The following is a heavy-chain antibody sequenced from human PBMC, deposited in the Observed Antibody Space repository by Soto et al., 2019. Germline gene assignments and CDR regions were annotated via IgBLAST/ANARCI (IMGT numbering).Heavy chain of an antibody. D-gene: IGHD1-1*01. CDR1: GGAISSGGYY. V-gene: IGHV4-31*03. Sequence: QVQLQESGPGLVKPSQTLSLTCTVSGGAISSGGYYWSWIRQHPGKGLEWIGYTYYSGSTYYNPSFKIRFTISVDTYKNQFSLKLRYVTAADTAVYYCARWTKLDTRFDYWGQGTLVTVSS. CDR2: TYYSGST. CDR3: ARWTKLDTRFDY. J-gene: IGHJ4*02.